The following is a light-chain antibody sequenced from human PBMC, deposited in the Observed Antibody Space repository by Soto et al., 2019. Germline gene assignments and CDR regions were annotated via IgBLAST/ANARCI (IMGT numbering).Light chain of an antibody. J-gene: IGKJ5*01. CDR1: QSVSSY. CDR2: DAF. V-gene: IGKV3-11*01. Sequence: EVVMTQSPATLSVSPGERATLSCRASQSVSSYLAWYQQKPGQAPRLLIYDAFKRATGIPARFSGSGSGTDFTLTISSLEPEDFAVYYCQQRSNWPTFGQGTRLE. CDR3: QQRSNWPT.